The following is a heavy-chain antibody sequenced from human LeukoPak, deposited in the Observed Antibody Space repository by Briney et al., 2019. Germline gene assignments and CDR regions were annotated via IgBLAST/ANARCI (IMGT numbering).Heavy chain of an antibody. V-gene: IGHV4-39*01. CDR3: VRHISANTGYFDS. CDR1: DGSVSSGNYY. J-gene: IGHJ4*02. Sequence: SETLSLTCTISDGSVSSGNYYWGWIRQSPGKGLEWIGSIHYSGSSYYNPSLKSRAAIFVDTSRDQVSMDLSYVTAADTALYYCVRHISANTGYFDSCGQGTLVTVSS. CDR2: IHYSGSS.